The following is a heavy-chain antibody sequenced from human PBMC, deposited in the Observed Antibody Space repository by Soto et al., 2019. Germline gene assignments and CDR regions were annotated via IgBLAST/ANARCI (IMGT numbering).Heavy chain of an antibody. Sequence: GGSLRLSCAASGFTFSGSAMHWVRQASGKGLEWVGRIRSKANSYATAYAASVKGRFTISRDDSKNTAYLQMNSLKTEDTAVYYCTRQRPGIAAAGIGRSNYYSYGMDVWGEGTTITVSS. CDR1: GFTFSGSA. CDR3: TRQRPGIAAAGIGRSNYYSYGMDV. D-gene: IGHD6-13*01. CDR2: IRSKANSYAT. V-gene: IGHV3-73*01. J-gene: IGHJ6*04.